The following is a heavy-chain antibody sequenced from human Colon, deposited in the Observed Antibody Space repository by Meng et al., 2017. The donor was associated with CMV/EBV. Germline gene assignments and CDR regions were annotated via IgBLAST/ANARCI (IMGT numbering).Heavy chain of an antibody. Sequence: GSLRLSCTVSGDSPSSGSYYWSWIRQPPGKGLEWIGYRYYSGSTNYNPSLKSRVSISVDTSKNQFSLKVNSVTAADTVVYFCARENHYGDYALGYWGQGTLVTVSS. D-gene: IGHD4-17*01. J-gene: IGHJ4*02. CDR1: GDSPSSGSYY. CDR3: ARENHYGDYALGY. V-gene: IGHV4-61*01. CDR2: RYYSGST.